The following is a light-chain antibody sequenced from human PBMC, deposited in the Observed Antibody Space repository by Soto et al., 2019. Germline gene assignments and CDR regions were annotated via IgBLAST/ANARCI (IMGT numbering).Light chain of an antibody. CDR1: QSISSW. CDR3: QQYNDNWT. V-gene: IGKV1-5*03. CDR2: KAS. Sequence: DIQMTQSPSTLSASVGDRVTITCRASQSISSWLAWYQQKPGTAPTLLIYKASTLQSGVPSRFSGSGSGTEVTLTLSSLQPDDYATYYCQQYNDNWTFGQGTKVEIK. J-gene: IGKJ1*01.